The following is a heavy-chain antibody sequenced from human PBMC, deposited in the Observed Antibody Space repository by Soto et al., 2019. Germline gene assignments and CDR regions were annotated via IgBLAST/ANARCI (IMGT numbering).Heavy chain of an antibody. Sequence: EVQLMESGGGLVEPGGSLRLSCRASGFTLGQYWMNWVRHAPGKGLVWVSGIHSNGSTVPSADSVKVRLTISRDNDKNSLYLQMNSLRDEDTSVYDCARDYGDGPLGFEHWGQGTPVTVSS. CDR3: ARDYGDGPLGFEH. D-gene: IGHD3-16*01. CDR1: GFTLGQYW. CDR2: IHSNGSTV. J-gene: IGHJ4*02. V-gene: IGHV3-74*03.